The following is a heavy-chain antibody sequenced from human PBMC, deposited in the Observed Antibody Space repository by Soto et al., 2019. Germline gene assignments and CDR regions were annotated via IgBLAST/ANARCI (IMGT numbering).Heavy chain of an antibody. CDR1: GYTFTRYG. J-gene: IGHJ6*02. CDR3: AKNGQTPYYYYAMDV. D-gene: IGHD2-8*01. V-gene: IGHV1-18*01. Sequence: QGQLVQSGAEVKKPGASVKVSCKASGYTFTRYGISWVRQAPGQGLEWMGWISDYNGDTNYAQKFQGRVTMTIDTSTSTAYMELRSLTSDDTAVYYCAKNGQTPYYYYAMDVWGQGTTVTVSS. CDR2: ISDYNGDT.